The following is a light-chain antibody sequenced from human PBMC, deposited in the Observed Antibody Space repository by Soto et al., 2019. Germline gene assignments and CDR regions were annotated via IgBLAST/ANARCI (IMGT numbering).Light chain of an antibody. CDR3: QAWDTSAVI. J-gene: IGLJ2*01. CDR1: KLDNKY. Sequence: SYELTQPPSVSVSPGQTASITCSRDKLDNKYVAWYRQKPGQSPLLIIFQDDRRPSGIPERFSGSNPGNTATLTISGTQVMDEADYFCQAWDTSAVIFGGGTKLTVL. CDR2: QDD. V-gene: IGLV3-1*01.